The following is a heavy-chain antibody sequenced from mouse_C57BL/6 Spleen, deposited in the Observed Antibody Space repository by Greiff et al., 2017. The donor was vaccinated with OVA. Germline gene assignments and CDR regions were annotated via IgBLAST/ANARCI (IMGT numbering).Heavy chain of an antibody. J-gene: IGHJ1*03. CDR2: IYWDDDT. V-gene: IGHV8-12*01. D-gene: IGHD2-1*01. CDR1: GFSLSTSGMG. CDR3: ARAIYYGNPSYWYFDV. Sequence: QVTLKESGPGILQSSQTLSLTCSFSGFSLSTSGMGVSWIRQPLGKGLEWLAHIYWDDDTRYNPSLKGRLIISKDTSRNQVFLKITSVDTSDTATYYCARAIYYGNPSYWYFDVWGTGTTVTVSS.